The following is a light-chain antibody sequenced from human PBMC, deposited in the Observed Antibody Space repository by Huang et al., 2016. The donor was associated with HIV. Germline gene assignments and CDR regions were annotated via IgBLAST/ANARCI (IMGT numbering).Light chain of an antibody. CDR3: QQYYSSPFT. CDR2: WAS. Sequence: DIVMTQSPDSLAVSLGERATINCKSSQTILHDSDSRNYLAWYQQKPGQPPKLLIHWASIRKSGVPDRFIGSGSGTECTLTISSLQAEDVAVYYCQQYYSSPFTFGPGTNVDI. J-gene: IGKJ3*01. V-gene: IGKV4-1*01. CDR1: QTILHDSDSRNY.